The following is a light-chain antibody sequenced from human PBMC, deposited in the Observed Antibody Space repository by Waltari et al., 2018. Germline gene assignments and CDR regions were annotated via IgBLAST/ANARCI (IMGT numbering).Light chain of an antibody. Sequence: QKRPGQAPLLVIYGQNDRPSGIPYRFSGYSSGKTAYLTITGAQAADEACYYCSSRDSSGNHLGLFGGGTKVTVL. V-gene: IGLV3-19*01. CDR2: GQN. CDR3: SSRDSSGNHLGL. J-gene: IGLJ2*01.